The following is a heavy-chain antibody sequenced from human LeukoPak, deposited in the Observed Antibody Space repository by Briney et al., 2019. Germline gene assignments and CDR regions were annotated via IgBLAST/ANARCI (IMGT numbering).Heavy chain of an antibody. D-gene: IGHD3-22*01. CDR3: AKGDPVRGFDY. CDR2: TSGSGGST. V-gene: IGHV3-23*01. CDR1: GFTFSSYA. J-gene: IGHJ4*02. Sequence: GGSLRLSCAASGFTFSSYAMTWVRQAPGKGLEWVSGTSGSGGSTYYADSVKGRFTISRDSSKNTLYLQMNSLRAEDTAVYYCAKGDPVRGFDYWGQGTLVTVPS.